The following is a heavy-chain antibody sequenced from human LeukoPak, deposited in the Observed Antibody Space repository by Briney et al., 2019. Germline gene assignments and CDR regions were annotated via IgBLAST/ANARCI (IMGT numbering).Heavy chain of an antibody. CDR3: ARGLFCSGGSCYFDY. V-gene: IGHV4-61*01. D-gene: IGHD2-15*01. Sequence: NPSETLSLTCTVSGASITIGAESYHWGWIRQPPGKGLEWIGYIYYSGSTNYNPSLKSRVTISVDTSKNQFSLKLSSVTAADTAVYYCARGLFCSGGSCYFDYWGQGTLVTVSS. CDR2: IYYSGST. J-gene: IGHJ4*02. CDR1: GASITIGAESYH.